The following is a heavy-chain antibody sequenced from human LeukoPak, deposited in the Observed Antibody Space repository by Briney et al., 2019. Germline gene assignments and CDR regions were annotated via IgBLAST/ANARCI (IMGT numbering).Heavy chain of an antibody. Sequence: GGSLRLSCAASGFTFSSYAMSWVRQAPGKGLEWVSAISGSGGSTYYADSVKGRFTISRDNSKNTLYLQMNSLRAEDTAVYYCAKSVRLYVVVIAIPPYYYYGMDVWGQGTTVTVSS. J-gene: IGHJ6*02. CDR2: ISGSGGST. CDR3: AKSVRLYVVVIAIPPYYYYGMDV. D-gene: IGHD2-21*01. CDR1: GFTFSSYA. V-gene: IGHV3-23*01.